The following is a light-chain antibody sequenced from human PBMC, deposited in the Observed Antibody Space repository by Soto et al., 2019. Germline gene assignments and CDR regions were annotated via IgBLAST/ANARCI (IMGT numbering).Light chain of an antibody. CDR2: DVT. V-gene: IGLV2-11*01. J-gene: IGLJ1*01. CDR3: CSYAGSYTYV. CDR1: NSDVGTFYF. Sequence: QSVLTQPRSVSGSPGQSVTISCTGTNSDVGTFYFVSWYQQYPDKGPKLIIYDVTERPSGVPDRFSGSKSGITASLTISGLQAEDEADYYCCSYAGSYTYVFGSGTKVTVL.